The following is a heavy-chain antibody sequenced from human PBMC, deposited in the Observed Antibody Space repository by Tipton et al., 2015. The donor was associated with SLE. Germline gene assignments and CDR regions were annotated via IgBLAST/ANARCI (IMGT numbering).Heavy chain of an antibody. J-gene: IGHJ6*02. Sequence: SLRLSCAASGFTFGTYSLSWVRQAPGKGLEWVAFIRYDGSNKYYADSVKGRFTISRDNAKNSLYLQMNSLRAEDTAVYYCARDGLGHGMDVWGQGTTVTVSS. CDR2: IRYDGSNK. CDR1: GFTFGTYS. V-gene: IGHV3-33*08. CDR3: ARDGLGHGMDV. D-gene: IGHD3/OR15-3a*01.